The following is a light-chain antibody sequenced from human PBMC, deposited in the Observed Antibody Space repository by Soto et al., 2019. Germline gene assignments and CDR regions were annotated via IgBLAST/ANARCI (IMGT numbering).Light chain of an antibody. CDR2: DVS. CDR3: SSYTTSNTRQIV. J-gene: IGLJ1*01. Sequence: QSVLTQPASGSGSPGQWITISCTRTSSDVGGYNYVSWYQQHPGKAPKFMIYDVSNRPSGVSNRFSGSKSGNTASLTISGLQAEDEADYYCSSYTTSNTRQIVFGTGTKVTVL. V-gene: IGLV2-14*01. CDR1: SSDVGGYNY.